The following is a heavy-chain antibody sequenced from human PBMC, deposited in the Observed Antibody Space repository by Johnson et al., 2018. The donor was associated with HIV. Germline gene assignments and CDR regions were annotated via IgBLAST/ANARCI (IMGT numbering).Heavy chain of an antibody. CDR1: GFTFGNYW. D-gene: IGHD1-1*01. CDR2: INSDGSST. J-gene: IGHJ3*02. Sequence: VQLVESGGGLVQPGGSLRLSCAASGFTFGNYWMHWVRQAPGKGLVWVSRINSDGSSTSYADSVKGRFTISRDNAKNTLYLQMNGLRPEDTAVYYCAKEDPWRRAFDIWGQGTVVTVSS. V-gene: IGHV3-74*03. CDR3: AKEDPWRRAFDI.